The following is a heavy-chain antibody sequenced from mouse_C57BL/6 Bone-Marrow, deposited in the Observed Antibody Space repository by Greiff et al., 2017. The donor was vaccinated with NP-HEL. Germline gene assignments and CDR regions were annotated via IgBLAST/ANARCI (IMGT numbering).Heavy chain of an antibody. CDR1: GYTFTSYW. D-gene: IGHD1-1*01. V-gene: IGHV1-55*01. Sequence: QVHVKQPGAELVKPGASVKMSCKASGYTFTSYWITWVKQRPGQGLEWIGDIYPGSGSTNYNEKFKSKATLTVDTSSSTAYMQLSSLTSEDSAVYYCARLITTVVAHWYFDVWGTGTTVTVSS. CDR2: IYPGSGST. J-gene: IGHJ1*03. CDR3: ARLITTVVAHWYFDV.